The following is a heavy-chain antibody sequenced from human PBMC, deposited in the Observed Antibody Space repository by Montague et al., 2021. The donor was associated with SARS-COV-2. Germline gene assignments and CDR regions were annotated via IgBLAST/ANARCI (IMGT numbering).Heavy chain of an antibody. CDR1: SLSSFC. CDR3: ARETVSAAASEIDN. V-gene: IGHV4-39*01. CDR2: ISYGGIT. D-gene: IGHD2-2*01. Sequence: SLSSFCLSWIRQPPGKGLEWIGTISYGGITYYSPSLKSRVTISVDTSKKQFSLKVTSMTAADTAVYYCARETVSAAASEIDNWGQGTLVTVSS. J-gene: IGHJ4*02.